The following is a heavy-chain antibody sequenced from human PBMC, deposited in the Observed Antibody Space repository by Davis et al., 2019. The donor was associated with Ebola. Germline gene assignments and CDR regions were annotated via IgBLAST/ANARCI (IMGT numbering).Heavy chain of an antibody. CDR2: IYYSGST. CDR3: ARGYCSSTSCLQYFYAMDV. J-gene: IGHJ6*02. CDR1: GGSISSYY. D-gene: IGHD2-2*01. V-gene: IGHV4-59*01. Sequence: SETLSLTCTVSGGSISSYYWSWIRQPPGKGLEWIGYIYYSGSTNYNPSLKSRVTISVDTSKNQFSLKLSSVTAADTAVYYCARGYCSSTSCLQYFYAMDVWGQGTTVTVSS.